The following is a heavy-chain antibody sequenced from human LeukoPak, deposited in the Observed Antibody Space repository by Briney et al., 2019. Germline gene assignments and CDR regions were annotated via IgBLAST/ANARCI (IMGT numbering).Heavy chain of an antibody. V-gene: IGHV3-48*01. CDR1: VFAFSTYC. Sequence: PGGFLRLSCTASVFAFSTYCINWVRQAPWKGLEWVSYISSSNTIYYADSVKGRFTISRDNAKNSLYLQMTSLRAEDTAVYYCARRFDYWGQGILVTVSS. J-gene: IGHJ4*02. CDR2: ISSSNTI. CDR3: ARRFDY.